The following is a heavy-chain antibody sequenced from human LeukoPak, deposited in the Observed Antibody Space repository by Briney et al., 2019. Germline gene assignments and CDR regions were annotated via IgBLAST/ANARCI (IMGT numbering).Heavy chain of an antibody. CDR1: GGTFSSYA. CDR3: ARLRYSYGYYYYGMDV. V-gene: IGHV1-69*13. CDR2: IIPIFGTA. J-gene: IGHJ6*02. Sequence: SVKVSCKASGGTFSSYAISWVRQAPGQGLEWMGGIIPIFGTANYAQKFQGRVTITADESTSTAYMELSSLRSEDTAVYYCARLRYSYGYYYYGMDVWGQGTTVTVSS. D-gene: IGHD5-18*01.